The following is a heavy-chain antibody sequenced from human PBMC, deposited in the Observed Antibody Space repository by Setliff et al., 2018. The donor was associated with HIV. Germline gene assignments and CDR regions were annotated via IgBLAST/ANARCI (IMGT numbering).Heavy chain of an antibody. CDR2: IYDSGGNK. V-gene: IGHV3-23*01. Sequence: PGGSLRLSCAASGFTFSSYTMSWVRQAPGKGLEWVSGIYDSGGNKYHADSVKGRFTISRDNSENTLYLQMNSLRAEDTAVYYCAKDLGSSWLYYFDYWGQGTLVTVSS. CDR1: GFTFSSYT. J-gene: IGHJ4*02. CDR3: AKDLGSSWLYYFDY. D-gene: IGHD6-13*01.